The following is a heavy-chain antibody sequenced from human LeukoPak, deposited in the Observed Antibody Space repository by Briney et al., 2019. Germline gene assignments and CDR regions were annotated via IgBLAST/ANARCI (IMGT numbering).Heavy chain of an antibody. CDR2: ISSSSSYK. J-gene: IGHJ3*02. D-gene: IGHD3-16*02. V-gene: IGHV3-21*01. CDR3: ARGGEEVYVWGSYRPPLHI. Sequence: KPGGSLRLSCAASGFTFSNYSMNWVRQAPGKGLEWVSSISSSSSYKYYADSVKGRFTISRDNAKNSLYLQMNSLRAEDTAVYYCARGGEEVYVWGSYRPPLHIWGQGTMVTVAS. CDR1: GFTFSNYS.